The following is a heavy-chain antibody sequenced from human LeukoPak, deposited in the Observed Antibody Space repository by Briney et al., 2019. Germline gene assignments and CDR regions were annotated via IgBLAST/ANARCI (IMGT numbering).Heavy chain of an antibody. CDR2: ISAYNGDT. V-gene: IGHV1-18*01. CDR3: ARLKNTVNIFGN. CDR1: GYTFTGSG. Sequence: ASVKVSCKASGYTFTGSGISWVRQAPGQGLEWMGWISAYNGDTKYAQKLQGRVTMTTDTSTSTAYMELRSLRSDDTAVYYCARLKNTVNIFGNWGQGTLVTVSS. J-gene: IGHJ4*02. D-gene: IGHD4-11*01.